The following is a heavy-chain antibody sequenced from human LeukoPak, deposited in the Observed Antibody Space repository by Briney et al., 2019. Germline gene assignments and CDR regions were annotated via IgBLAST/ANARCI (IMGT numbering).Heavy chain of an antibody. Sequence: SGGSLRLSCAASGFTFSSYAMSWVRQAPGKGLEWVSAVSGSGGSTYYADSVKGRFTISRDNSKNTLYLQMNSLRAEDTAVYYCANGARAHGGYGDYFDYWGQGTLVTVSS. CDR3: ANGARAHGGYGDYFDY. V-gene: IGHV3-23*01. D-gene: IGHD5-12*01. CDR1: GFTFSSYA. J-gene: IGHJ4*02. CDR2: VSGSGGST.